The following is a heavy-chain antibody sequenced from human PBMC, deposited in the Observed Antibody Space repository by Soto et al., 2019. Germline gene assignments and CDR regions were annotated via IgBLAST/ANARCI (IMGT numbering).Heavy chain of an antibody. CDR2: ISGSGSTI. J-gene: IGHJ6*03. CDR3: ASGVAASHFYYYYMDV. D-gene: IGHD2-15*01. V-gene: IGHV3-11*01. CDR1: GFTFSDYY. Sequence: QVQLVESGGGLVKPGGSLRLSSAASGFTFSDYYMSWIRQAPGKGLEWVSYISGSGSTIYYADSVKGRFTISRDNAKNSLHLQMNSLRAEDTAVYYCASGVAASHFYYYYMDVWGKGTTVTVSS.